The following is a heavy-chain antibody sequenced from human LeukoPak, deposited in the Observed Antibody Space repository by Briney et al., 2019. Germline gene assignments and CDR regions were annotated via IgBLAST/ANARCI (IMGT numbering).Heavy chain of an antibody. CDR1: GYTFTSYG. J-gene: IGHJ4*02. CDR2: ISAYNGNT. Sequence: ASVKVSCKASGYTFTSYGISGVRQAPGQGLEWMGWISAYNGNTNYAQKLQGRVTMTTDTSTSTAYMELRSLRSDDTAVYYCARDFTADYYYDSSGYSDYWGQGTLVTVSS. D-gene: IGHD3-22*01. CDR3: ARDFTADYYYDSSGYSDY. V-gene: IGHV1-18*01.